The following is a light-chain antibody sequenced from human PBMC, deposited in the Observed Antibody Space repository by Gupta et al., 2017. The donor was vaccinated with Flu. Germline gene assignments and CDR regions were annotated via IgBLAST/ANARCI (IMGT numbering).Light chain of an antibody. CDR1: QGIRSE. CDR3: RQYYNYPPT. Sequence: PSSLAASVGDTVTHTVLASQGIRSELGWYQQKPGKAPKLLISAASSLEDGVPSRFSGSGFGTDFTLTISSLQPEDFATYSCRQYYNYPPTFGPGTKVEVK. J-gene: IGKJ1*01. CDR2: AAS. V-gene: IGKV1-6*01.